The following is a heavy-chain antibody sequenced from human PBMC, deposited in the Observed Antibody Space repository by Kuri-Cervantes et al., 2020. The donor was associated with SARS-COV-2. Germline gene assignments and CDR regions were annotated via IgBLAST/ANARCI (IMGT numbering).Heavy chain of an antibody. CDR2: INHSGST. D-gene: IGHD3-10*01. CDR3: AGCVGWKVWFGESPFDY. Sequence: SETLSLTCTVSGGSISSSSYYWGWIRQPPGKGLEWIGEINHSGSTNYNPSLKSRVTVSVDTSKNQFSLKLSSVTAADTAVYYCAGCVGWKVWFGESPFDYWGQGTLVTVSS. J-gene: IGHJ4*02. V-gene: IGHV4-39*07. CDR1: GGSISSSSYY.